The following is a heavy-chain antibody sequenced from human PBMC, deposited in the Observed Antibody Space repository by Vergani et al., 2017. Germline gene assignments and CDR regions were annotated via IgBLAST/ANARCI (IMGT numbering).Heavy chain of an antibody. CDR1: GFTFSNAW. Sequence: EVQLVESGGGLVKPGGSLRLSCAASGFTFSNAWMSWVRQAPGKGLEWVANIKQDGSEKYYVDSVKGRFTISRDNAKNSLYLQMNSLRAEDTAVYYCARAQTHYDILTGYLYYFDYWGQGTLVTVSS. CDR2: IKQDGSEK. CDR3: ARAQTHYDILTGYLYYFDY. J-gene: IGHJ4*02. V-gene: IGHV3-7*01. D-gene: IGHD3-9*01.